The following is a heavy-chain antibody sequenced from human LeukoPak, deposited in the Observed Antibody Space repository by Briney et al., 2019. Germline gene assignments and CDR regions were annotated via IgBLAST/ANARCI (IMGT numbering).Heavy chain of an antibody. D-gene: IGHD4-17*01. J-gene: IGHJ3*02. Sequence: GGSLRLSCAASGFTFSSYAMHWVRQAPGKGLEWVAVISYDGSNKYYADSVKGRFTISRDNSKNTLYLQMNSLRAEDTAVYYCARGDYGDYVGYWGYAFDIWGQGTMVTVSS. CDR2: ISYDGSNK. CDR3: ARGDYGDYVGYWGYAFDI. V-gene: IGHV3-30-3*01. CDR1: GFTFSSYA.